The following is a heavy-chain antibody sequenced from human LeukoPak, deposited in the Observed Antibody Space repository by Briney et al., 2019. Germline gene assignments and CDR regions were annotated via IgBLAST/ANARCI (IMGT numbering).Heavy chain of an antibody. J-gene: IGHJ6*03. Sequence: GGSLRLSCEASGSSLDNYAMSWVRQAPGKGLEYIAYISRSSLAINYAESVRGRFIVSRDNARNSLYLQMNGLRADDTAVYHCAGDPSVGSTWYYYVDVWGKGTTVTVS. D-gene: IGHD6-13*01. V-gene: IGHV3-48*04. CDR1: GSSLDNYA. CDR2: ISRSSLAI. CDR3: AGDPSVGSTWYYYVDV.